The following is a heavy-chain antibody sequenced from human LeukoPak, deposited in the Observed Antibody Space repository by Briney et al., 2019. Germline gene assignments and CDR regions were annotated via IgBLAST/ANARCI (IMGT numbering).Heavy chain of an antibody. J-gene: IGHJ6*02. D-gene: IGHD6-19*01. CDR3: ARGTPSSSGWLYYGMDV. Sequence: PGGSLRLSCAASGFTFSSYGMHWVRQALGKGLEWVAVISYDGSNKYYADSVKGRFTISRDNSKNTLYLQMNSLRAEDTAVYYCARGTPSSSGWLYYGMDVWGQGTTVNVSS. CDR1: GFTFSSYG. V-gene: IGHV3-30*03. CDR2: ISYDGSNK.